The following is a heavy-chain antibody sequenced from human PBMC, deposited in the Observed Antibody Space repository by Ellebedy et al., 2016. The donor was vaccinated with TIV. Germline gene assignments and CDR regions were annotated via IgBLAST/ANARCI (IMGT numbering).Heavy chain of an antibody. J-gene: IGHJ4*02. V-gene: IGHV3-7*04. D-gene: IGHD3-16*01. CDR1: GFTFNTYW. CDR3: VRGGGAFDY. Sequence: GGSLRLXCAASGFTFNTYWVSWVRQAPGKGLEWVANIKQDGTDKYYLDSVKGRFVISRDNARKSLYLQMNSLRAEDTAVYYCVRGGGAFDYWGQGTLVIVSS. CDR2: IKQDGTDK.